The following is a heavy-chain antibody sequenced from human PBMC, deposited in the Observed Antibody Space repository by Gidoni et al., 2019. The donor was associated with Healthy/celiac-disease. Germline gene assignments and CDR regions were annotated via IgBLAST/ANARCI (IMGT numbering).Heavy chain of an antibody. V-gene: IGHV4-61*02. Sequence: QVQLQESGPGLVKPSQTLSLTCPVSGGSISSGSYYWSWIRQPAGKVLEWIGRIYTSGSTNYNPSLKSRVTISVDTSKNQFSLKLSSVTAADTAVYYCAREARASSGWKPADYWGQGTLVTVSS. CDR1: GGSISSGSYY. CDR2: IYTSGST. CDR3: AREARASSGWKPADY. D-gene: IGHD6-19*01. J-gene: IGHJ4*02.